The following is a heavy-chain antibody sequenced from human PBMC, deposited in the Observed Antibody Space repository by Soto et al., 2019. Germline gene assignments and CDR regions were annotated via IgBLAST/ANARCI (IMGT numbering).Heavy chain of an antibody. Sequence: SETLSLTCAVSGGSISSSNWWSWVRQPPGKGLEWIGEIYHSGSTNYNPSLKSRVTISVDKSKNQFSLKLSSVTAADTAAYYCAGYGDSPNFDYWGQGTMVTVYS. D-gene: IGHD4-17*01. J-gene: IGHJ4*02. CDR2: IYHSGST. V-gene: IGHV4-4*02. CDR1: GGSISSSNW. CDR3: AGYGDSPNFDY.